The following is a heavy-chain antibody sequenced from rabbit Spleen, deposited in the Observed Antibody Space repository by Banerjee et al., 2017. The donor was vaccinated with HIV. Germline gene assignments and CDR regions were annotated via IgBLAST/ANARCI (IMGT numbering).Heavy chain of an antibody. CDR3: ARDLVSVIGWNFNL. CDR1: GVSLNDKDV. D-gene: IGHD1-1*01. V-gene: IGHV1S40*01. J-gene: IGHJ4*01. CDR2: INIVTGKS. Sequence: QSLEESGGGLVKPGGTLTLTCTVSGVSLNDKDVMCWVPQAPGKGLEWIACINIVTGKSVYASWAKGRFTMSRTSSTTVTLQMTSLTAADTATYFCARDLVSVIGWNFNLWGLGTLVTVS.